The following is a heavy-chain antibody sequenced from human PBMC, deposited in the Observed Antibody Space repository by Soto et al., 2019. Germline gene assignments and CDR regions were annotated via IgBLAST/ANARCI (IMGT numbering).Heavy chain of an antibody. J-gene: IGHJ5*02. CDR3: AKDLKGSAGGSLNWFDP. Sequence: PGGSLRLSCAASEFSCRDYSMAWVRQAPGKGLEWVSNIDRGGGSKYYADSVKGRFTISRDNSKNTLYLQMNSLRAEDTAVYYCAKDLKGSAGGSLNWFDPWGQGTLVTVSS. D-gene: IGHD2-8*02. CDR1: EFSCRDYS. CDR2: IDRGGGSK. V-gene: IGHV3-23*01.